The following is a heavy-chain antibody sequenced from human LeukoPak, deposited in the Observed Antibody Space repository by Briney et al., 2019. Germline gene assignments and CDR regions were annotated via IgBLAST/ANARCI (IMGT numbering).Heavy chain of an antibody. V-gene: IGHV4-39*07. D-gene: IGHD3-16*01. CDR2: IYYSGST. CDR3: ARETSQKGAHYMDV. J-gene: IGHJ6*03. CDR1: GGSISSSSYY. Sequence: SETLSLTCTVSGGSISSSSYYWGWIRQPPGTGLEWIGSIYYSGSTYYNPSLKSRVTISVDTSKNQFSLKLTSVTVADTAVYYCARETSQKGAHYMDVWGKGTTVTISS.